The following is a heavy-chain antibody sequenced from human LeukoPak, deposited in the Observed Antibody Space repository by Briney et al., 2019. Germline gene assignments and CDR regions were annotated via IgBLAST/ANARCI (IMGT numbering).Heavy chain of an antibody. Sequence: SETLSLTCAVYGGSFSGYYWSWIRQPPGKGLEWIGSIYYSGSTYYNPSLKSRVTMSVDRSKNQFSLKLSSVTAADTAVYYCARHGIYYGLGSSYGLPNWFDPWGQGTLVTVST. D-gene: IGHD3-10*01. CDR1: GGSFSGYY. CDR2: IYYSGST. J-gene: IGHJ5*02. V-gene: IGHV4-34*01. CDR3: ARHGIYYGLGSSYGLPNWFDP.